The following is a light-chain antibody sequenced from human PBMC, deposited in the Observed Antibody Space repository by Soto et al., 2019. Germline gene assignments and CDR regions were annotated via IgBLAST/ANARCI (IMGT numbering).Light chain of an antibody. Sequence: QSVLTQPASVSGSPGQSITISCTGTSSDAGDYKYVSWYQQLPGKAPKLIIFEVSNRPSGVSYRFSGSKSDNTASLTISGLRPEDEADYYCSTYMSTSSLVFGGGTQLTVL. J-gene: IGLJ2*01. V-gene: IGLV2-14*01. CDR1: SSDAGDYKY. CDR2: EVS. CDR3: STYMSTSSLV.